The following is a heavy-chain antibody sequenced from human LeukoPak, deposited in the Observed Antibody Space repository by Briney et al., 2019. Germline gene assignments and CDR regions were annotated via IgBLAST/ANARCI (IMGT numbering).Heavy chain of an antibody. CDR3: AKDPLSVVHALGYFQH. J-gene: IGHJ1*01. V-gene: IGHV3-7*01. CDR2: IKQDGSET. Sequence: GGSLRLSCAVSGFTFSSYWMSWVRQAPGTGLEWVANIKQDGSETYYVDSVKGRFTISRDNAKNSLYLQMNSLRVEDMAVYYCAKDPLSVVHALGYFQHWGQGTLVTVSS. D-gene: IGHD3-22*01. CDR1: GFTFSSYW.